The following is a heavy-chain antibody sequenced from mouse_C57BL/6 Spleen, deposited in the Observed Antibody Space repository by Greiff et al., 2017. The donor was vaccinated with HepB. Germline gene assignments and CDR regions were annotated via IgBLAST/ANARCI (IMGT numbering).Heavy chain of an antibody. Sequence: QVQLKQSGAELARPGASVKLSCKASGYTFTSYGISWVKQRTGQGLEWIGEIYPRSGNTYYNEKFKGKATLTADKSSSTAYMELRSLTSEDSAVYFCARSYYYGSEKGYFDVWGTGTTVTVSS. CDR3: ARSYYYGSEKGYFDV. D-gene: IGHD1-1*01. CDR1: GYTFTSYG. CDR2: IYPRSGNT. J-gene: IGHJ1*03. V-gene: IGHV1-81*01.